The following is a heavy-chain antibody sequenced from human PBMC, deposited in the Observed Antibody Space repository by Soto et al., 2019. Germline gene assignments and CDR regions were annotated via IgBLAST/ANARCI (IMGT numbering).Heavy chain of an antibody. CDR3: GHRRQHCHGDCYESFDS. J-gene: IGHJ4*02. D-gene: IGHD2-21*02. CDR1: GFSLNTSGVG. Sequence: QITLKESGPTLVKPTQTLTLTCTFSGFSLNTSGVGVGWIRQPPGKALEWLALIYGDDDKCYSPSLESRLTITKDTSKNQVVLTMTNMDPVDTATYYCGHRRQHCHGDCYESFDSWGQGTLVTVSS. CDR2: IYGDDDK. V-gene: IGHV2-5*02.